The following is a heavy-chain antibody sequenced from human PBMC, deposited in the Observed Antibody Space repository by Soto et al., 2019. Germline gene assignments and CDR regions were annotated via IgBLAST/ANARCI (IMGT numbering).Heavy chain of an antibody. J-gene: IGHJ4*02. D-gene: IGHD4-17*01. CDR3: ARGHNDYEDY. CDR1: GNTFSTYT. Sequence: QVPLVHSGPEVKKPGSSVKVSCKASGNTFSTYTINWVRQAPGQGLEWLGRVIPLFDKTDYAQKLQGRVTITADKSTSTAYLELGSLRSEDTAVYYCARGHNDYEDYWAQGTLVTVSS. CDR2: VIPLFDKT. V-gene: IGHV1-69*08.